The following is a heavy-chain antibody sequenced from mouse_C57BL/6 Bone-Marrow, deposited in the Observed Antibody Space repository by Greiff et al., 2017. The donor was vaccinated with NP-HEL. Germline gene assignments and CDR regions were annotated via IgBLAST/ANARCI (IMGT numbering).Heavy chain of an antibody. V-gene: IGHV1-15*01. J-gene: IGHJ2*01. CDR1: GYTFTDYE. CDR3: LTGTYY. Sequence: QVQLKESGAELVRPGASVTLSCKASGYTFTDYEMHWVKQTPVHGLEWIGAIDPETGGTAYNQKFKGKAILTADKSSSTAYMELRSLTSEDSAVYYCLTGTYYWGQGTTLTVSS. CDR2: IDPETGGT. D-gene: IGHD4-1*01.